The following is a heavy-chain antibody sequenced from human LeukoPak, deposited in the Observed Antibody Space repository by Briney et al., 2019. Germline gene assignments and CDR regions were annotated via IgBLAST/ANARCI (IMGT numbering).Heavy chain of an antibody. Sequence: GGSLRLSCAASGFTFSSYAMSWVRQAPGKGLEWVSAISGSGGSTYYADSVKGRFTISRDNSKNTLYLQMNSLRAEDTAVYYCARTTTSSSRNFDYWGQGTLVTVSS. J-gene: IGHJ4*02. CDR2: ISGSGGST. CDR1: GFTFSSYA. D-gene: IGHD1-1*01. CDR3: ARTTTSSSRNFDY. V-gene: IGHV3-23*01.